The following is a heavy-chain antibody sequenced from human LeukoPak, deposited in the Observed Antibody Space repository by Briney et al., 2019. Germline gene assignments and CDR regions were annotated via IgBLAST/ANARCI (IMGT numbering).Heavy chain of an antibody. CDR3: ARHGSSYYYYMDV. J-gene: IGHJ6*03. V-gene: IGHV4-39*01. D-gene: IGHD5-12*01. Sequence: PSETLSLTCTVSGGSISSSDYYWGWIRQPPGKGLEWIGSIYYSGSTYYNPSLKSRVTISVDTSKNHFSLKLTSVTAADTAVYHCARHGSSYYYYMDVWGTGTTVTVSS. CDR2: IYYSGST. CDR1: GGSISSSDYY.